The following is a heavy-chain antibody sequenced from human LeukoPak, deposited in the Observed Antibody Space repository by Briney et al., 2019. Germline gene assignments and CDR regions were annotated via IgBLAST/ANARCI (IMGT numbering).Heavy chain of an antibody. J-gene: IGHJ4*02. CDR2: IGTAGDT. Sequence: GGSLRLSCAASGFTFSSYDMHWVRQATGKGLEWVSAIGTAGDTYYPGSVKGRFTISRDNAKNTLYLQMNSLRAEDTAVYYCARDFGGSRDYWGQGTLVTVSS. D-gene: IGHD3-10*01. CDR1: GFTFSSYD. CDR3: ARDFGGSRDY. V-gene: IGHV3-13*01.